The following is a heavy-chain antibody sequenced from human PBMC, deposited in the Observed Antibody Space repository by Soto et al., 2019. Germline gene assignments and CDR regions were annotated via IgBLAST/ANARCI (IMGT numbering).Heavy chain of an antibody. D-gene: IGHD1-26*01. J-gene: IGHJ4*02. CDR2: ISYDGSNK. CDR3: AGATSFDY. Sequence: LRLSCAASGFTFSSYGMHWVRQAPGKGLEWVAVISYDGSNKYYADSVKGRFTISRDNSKNTLYLQMNSLRAEDTAVYYCAGATSFDYWGQGTLVTVSS. CDR1: GFTFSSYG. V-gene: IGHV3-30*03.